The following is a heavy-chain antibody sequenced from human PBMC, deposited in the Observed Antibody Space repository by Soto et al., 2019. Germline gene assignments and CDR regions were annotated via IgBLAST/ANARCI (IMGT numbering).Heavy chain of an antibody. J-gene: IGHJ3*02. CDR1: GFTVSSNY. Sequence: PGESLKISCAASGFTVSSNYMSWVRQAPGKGLEWVSVIYSGGSTYYADSVKGRFTISRDNSKNTLYLQMNSLRAEDTAVYYCAREDASGYLDAFDIWGQGTMVTVSS. CDR2: IYSGGST. CDR3: AREDASGYLDAFDI. V-gene: IGHV3-53*01. D-gene: IGHD3-22*01.